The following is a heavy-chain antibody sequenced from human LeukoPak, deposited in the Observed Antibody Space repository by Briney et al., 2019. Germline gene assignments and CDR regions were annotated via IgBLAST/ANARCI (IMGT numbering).Heavy chain of an antibody. V-gene: IGHV3-74*03. CDR1: GFTFNKFW. D-gene: IGHD4-17*01. J-gene: IGHJ4*02. CDR2: VNSDGTRT. Sequence: GGSLRLSCAASGFTFNKFWMHWFRQAPGKGLGWVSRVNSDGTRTTYADSVKGRFTISRDNAKNTVNLQMNSLRAEDTAVYFCSREGSVTNDYWGQGTLVTVSS. CDR3: SREGSVTNDY.